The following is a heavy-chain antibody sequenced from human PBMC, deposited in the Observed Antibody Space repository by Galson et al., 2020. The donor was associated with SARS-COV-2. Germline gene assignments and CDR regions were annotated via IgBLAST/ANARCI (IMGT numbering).Heavy chain of an antibody. CDR2: FDPEDGET. CDR1: GYTLTELS. V-gene: IGHV1-24*01. D-gene: IGHD3-9*01. Sequence: ASVKVSCKVSGYTLTELSMHWVRQAPGKGLEWMGGFDPEDGETIYAQKFQGRVTMTEDTSTDTAYMELSSLRSEDTAVYYCARDPTDILTGYYTGTGSSFDYWGQGTLVTVSS. J-gene: IGHJ4*02. CDR3: ARDPTDILTGYYTGTGSSFDY.